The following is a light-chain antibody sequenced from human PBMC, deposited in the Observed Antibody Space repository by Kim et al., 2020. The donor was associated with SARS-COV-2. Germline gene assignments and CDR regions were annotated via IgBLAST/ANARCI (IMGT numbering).Light chain of an antibody. Sequence: LYPGERPTLPCRASQGVSSSYLAWYQQKPGQAPRLLIYGASSRATGIPDRFSGSGSGTDFTLTISRLEPEDFAVYYCQQYVSLITFGQGTRLEIK. CDR1: QGVSSSY. CDR3: QQYVSLIT. CDR2: GAS. V-gene: IGKV3-20*01. J-gene: IGKJ5*01.